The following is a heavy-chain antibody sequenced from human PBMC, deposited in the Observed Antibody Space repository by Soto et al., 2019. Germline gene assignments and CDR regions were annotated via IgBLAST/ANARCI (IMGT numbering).Heavy chain of an antibody. D-gene: IGHD2-15*01. CDR3: ARGRDAASQFYSPQGMDV. Sequence: AAVKVSCKASGYNLGAYSTYWVRQAPGLWLEWVGLIYPITGGTDYEERLRDRVTMTRDTSINTAYMELRRLRSDDTAIYFCARGRDAASQFYSPQGMDVWGQGTTVTSP. J-gene: IGHJ6*02. CDR1: GYNLGAYS. V-gene: IGHV1-2*02. CDR2: IYPITGGT.